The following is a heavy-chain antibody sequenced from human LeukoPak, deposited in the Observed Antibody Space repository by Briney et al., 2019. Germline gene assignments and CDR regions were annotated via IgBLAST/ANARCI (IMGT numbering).Heavy chain of an antibody. V-gene: IGHV3-30*02. Sequence: GGSLRLSCAASGFTFSTYAGNWVRQAPGKGLEWGAFIRYDGSNKYYADSVKGRFTISRDNSKNTLYLQMNSLRAEDTAVYYCAKGGYGDHYYYYYYMDVWGKGTTVTVPS. J-gene: IGHJ6*03. CDR3: AKGGYGDHYYYYYYMDV. CDR1: GFTFSTYA. D-gene: IGHD4-17*01. CDR2: IRYDGSNK.